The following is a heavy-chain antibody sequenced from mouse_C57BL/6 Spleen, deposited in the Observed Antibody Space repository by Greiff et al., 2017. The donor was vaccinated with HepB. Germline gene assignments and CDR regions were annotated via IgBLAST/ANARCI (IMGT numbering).Heavy chain of an antibody. CDR1: GFTFTDYY. V-gene: IGHV7-3*01. Sequence: EVNVVESGGGLVQPGGSLSLSCAASGFTFTDYYMSWVRQPPGKALEWLGFIRNKANGYTTEYSASVKGRFTISRDNSQSILYLQMNALRAEDSATYYCARRVYYGNLYYFDYWGQGTTLTVSS. CDR3: ARRVYYGNLYYFDY. J-gene: IGHJ2*01. D-gene: IGHD2-1*01. CDR2: IRNKANGYTT.